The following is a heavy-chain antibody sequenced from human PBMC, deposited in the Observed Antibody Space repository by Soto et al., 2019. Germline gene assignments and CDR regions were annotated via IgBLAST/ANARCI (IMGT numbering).Heavy chain of an antibody. V-gene: IGHV4-59*08. J-gene: IGHJ6*03. CDR1: GRSISSYY. D-gene: IGHD3-3*01. CDR3: ASNTKAYYDFWSGYYYYYYYMDV. Sequence: SETLSLTCTVSGRSISSYYWSWIRQPPGKGLEWIGYIYYSGSTNYNPSPKSRVTISVDTSKNQFSLKLSSVTAADTAVYYCASNTKAYYDFWSGYYYYYYYMDVWGKGTTVTVSS. CDR2: IYYSGST.